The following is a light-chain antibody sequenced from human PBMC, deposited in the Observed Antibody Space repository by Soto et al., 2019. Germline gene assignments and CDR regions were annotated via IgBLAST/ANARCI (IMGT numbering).Light chain of an antibody. CDR3: QQRNNCPAGT. J-gene: IGKJ4*01. CDR1: QSVSRH. CDR2: DAT. Sequence: EIVLTQSPATLSLSPGERATLSCRASQSVSRHLAWYQQKPGQAPRLLIYDATNRATGIPARFSGSGSGTDFSLPISSTVPEDFAVYYCQQRNNCPAGTCGGGTKVDLK. V-gene: IGKV3-11*01.